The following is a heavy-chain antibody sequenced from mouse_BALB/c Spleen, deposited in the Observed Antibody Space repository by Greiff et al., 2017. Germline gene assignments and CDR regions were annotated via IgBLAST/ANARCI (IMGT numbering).Heavy chain of an antibody. V-gene: IGHV5-9-4*01. CDR1: GFTFSSYA. CDR2: ISSGGSYT. D-gene: IGHD2-4*01. CDR3: ARRRLGDMDY. J-gene: IGHJ4*01. Sequence: EVQVVESGGGLVKPGGSLKLSCAASGFTFSSYAMSWVRQSPEKRLEWVAEISSGGSYTYYPDTVTGRFTISRDNAKNTLYLEMSSLRSEDTAMYYCARRRLGDMDYWGQGTSVTVSS.